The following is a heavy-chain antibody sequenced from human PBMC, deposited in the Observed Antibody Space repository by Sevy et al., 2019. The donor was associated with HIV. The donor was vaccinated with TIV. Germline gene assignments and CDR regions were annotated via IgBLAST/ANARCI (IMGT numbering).Heavy chain of an antibody. CDR3: ARGGGNGWYYFDY. V-gene: IGHV1-69*11. Sequence: ASVKVSCKASGYTFTNYGITWVRQAPGQGLEWMGWIIPILGTVNYAQKFQGRVTITADESTKTAYMELSSLRSEDTAVYYCARGGGNGWYYFDYWGQETLVTVSS. CDR1: GYTFTNYG. J-gene: IGHJ4*02. CDR2: IIPILGTV. D-gene: IGHD6-19*01.